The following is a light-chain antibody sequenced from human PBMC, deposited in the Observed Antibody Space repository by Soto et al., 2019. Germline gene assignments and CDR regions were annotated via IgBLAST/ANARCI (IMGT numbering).Light chain of an antibody. V-gene: IGKV3-15*01. CDR1: QSVCSY. CDR2: GAS. CDR3: HRYNNCPPTWT. Sequence: EIVMTQSPATLAVAPGARATLSCRARQSVCSYLVWYQQKPGQAPRLPIYGASTRDTGIPARYSGSGSGTEFTLTISSRKSEDSAVDACHRYNNCPPTWTFGQGTKVEVK. J-gene: IGKJ1*01.